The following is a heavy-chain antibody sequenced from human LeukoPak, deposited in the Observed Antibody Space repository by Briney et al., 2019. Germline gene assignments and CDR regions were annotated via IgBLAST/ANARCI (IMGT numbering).Heavy chain of an antibody. CDR2: IYYSRST. J-gene: IGHJ4*02. V-gene: IGHV4-59*01. Sequence: PSETLSLTCTVSGSSITSYYWSWIRQPPGKGLEWIGYIYYSRSTNYNPSLKSRVTISVDTSKNQFSLKLRSVTAADTAVYYCARDYPVDFWSGYYPIWGQGTLVTVSS. CDR1: GSSITSYY. D-gene: IGHD3-3*01. CDR3: ARDYPVDFWSGYYPI.